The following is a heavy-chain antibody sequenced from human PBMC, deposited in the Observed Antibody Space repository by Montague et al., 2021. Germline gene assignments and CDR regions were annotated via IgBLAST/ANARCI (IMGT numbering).Heavy chain of an antibody. Sequence: SLRLSCAASGFTFNNYFMSWFRQAPGKGLEWVSYIGTSSSFTGYADSVKGRFTISRDNAMNSLYLQMTAVRGEDTAVYYCARVGLTVAAGMIDYWGQGTLVTVSS. J-gene: IGHJ4*02. CDR3: ARVGLTVAAGMIDY. CDR2: IGTSSSFT. V-gene: IGHV3-11*06. CDR1: GFTFNNYF. D-gene: IGHD6-13*01.